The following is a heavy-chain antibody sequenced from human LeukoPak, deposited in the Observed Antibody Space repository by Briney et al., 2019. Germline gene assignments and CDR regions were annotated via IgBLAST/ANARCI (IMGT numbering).Heavy chain of an antibody. Sequence: GGSLRLSCAASGFTFSSYAMSWVRQAPGKGQEWVSAISGSGGSTYYADSVKGRFTISRDNSKNTLYLQMNSLRAEDTAVYYCAKVSTGTTSGDYWGQGTLVTVSS. CDR2: ISGSGGST. D-gene: IGHD1-1*01. CDR1: GFTFSSYA. J-gene: IGHJ4*02. V-gene: IGHV3-23*01. CDR3: AKVSTGTTSGDY.